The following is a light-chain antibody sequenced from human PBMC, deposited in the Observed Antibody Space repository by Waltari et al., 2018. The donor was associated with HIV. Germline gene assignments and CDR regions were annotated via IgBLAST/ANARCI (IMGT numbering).Light chain of an antibody. CDR1: RSVSTY. Sequence: SPGERATLSCRASRSVSTYLAWYQHKVGQAPRLLIFDASKRAPGIPARFSGRASGTDFTLTISSLDAEDSATYFCQHRANWPALTFGGGTRVEIK. V-gene: IGKV3-11*01. CDR3: QHRANWPALT. CDR2: DAS. J-gene: IGKJ4*01.